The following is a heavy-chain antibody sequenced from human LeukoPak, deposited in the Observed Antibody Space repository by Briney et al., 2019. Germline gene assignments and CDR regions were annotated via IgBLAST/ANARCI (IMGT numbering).Heavy chain of an antibody. CDR2: IGSSGYTI. CDR3: ARPQTSSSSTASLGY. J-gene: IGHJ4*02. D-gene: IGHD6-6*01. Sequence: GGSLRLSCAASGFPFSNYFMSWIRQAPGKGLEWISYIGSSGYTIYYSDSVKGRFTISRDNAKNSLYLQMDSLSAEDTAIYYCARPQTSSSSTASLGYWGQGTLVTVSS. V-gene: IGHV3-11*01. CDR1: GFPFSNYF.